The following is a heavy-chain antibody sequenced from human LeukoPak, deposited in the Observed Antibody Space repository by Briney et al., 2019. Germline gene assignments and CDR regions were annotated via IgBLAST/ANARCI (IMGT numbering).Heavy chain of an antibody. CDR3: TTRPEEGADYGDWEWMAFDT. J-gene: IGHJ3*02. V-gene: IGHV4-4*07. CDR2: IYTSGST. Sequence: SETLSLTCTVSGGSISSYYWSWIRQPAGKGLEWIGRIYTSGSTNYNPSLKSRVTMSVDTSKNQFSLKLSSVTAADTAVYYCTTRPEEGADYGDWEWMAFDTWGQGTMVTVSS. CDR1: GGSISSYY. D-gene: IGHD4-17*01.